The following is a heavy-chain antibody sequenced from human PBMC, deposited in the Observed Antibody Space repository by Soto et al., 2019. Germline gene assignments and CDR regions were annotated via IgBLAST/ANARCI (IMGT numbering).Heavy chain of an antibody. Sequence: EVQLVESGGGLVQPGGSLRLSCAASGFTVSSNYMSWVRQAPGKGLEWVSVIYSGGSTYYADSVKGRFTISRDNSKNTLYLQMNSLRAEDTAVYYYARLQRHCSGGSCARHFDYWGQGTLVTVSS. D-gene: IGHD2-15*01. V-gene: IGHV3-66*04. J-gene: IGHJ4*02. CDR1: GFTVSSNY. CDR3: ARLQRHCSGGSCARHFDY. CDR2: IYSGGST.